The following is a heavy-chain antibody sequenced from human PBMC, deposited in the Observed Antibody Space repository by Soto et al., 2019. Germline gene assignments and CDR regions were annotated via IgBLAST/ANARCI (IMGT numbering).Heavy chain of an antibody. CDR1: GGSISPYY. J-gene: IGHJ4*02. D-gene: IGHD1-26*01. Sequence: PSETLSLTCTVSGGSISPYYWSWIRQPPGKGLEWIGYIYYSGSTNYNPSLKSRVTISVDTSKNQFSLKLSSVTAADTAVYYCARVPSGSYFASFDYWGQGTLVTVSS. V-gene: IGHV4-59*01. CDR3: ARVPSGSYFASFDY. CDR2: IYYSGST.